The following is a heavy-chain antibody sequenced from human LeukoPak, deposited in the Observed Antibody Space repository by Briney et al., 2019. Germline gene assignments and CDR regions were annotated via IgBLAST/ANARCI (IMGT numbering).Heavy chain of an antibody. CDR3: ARSGQWLAPQLDY. D-gene: IGHD6-19*01. J-gene: IGHJ4*02. V-gene: IGHV1-3*01. CDR1: GYTFTNYA. Sequence: ASVKVSCKASGYTFTNYAMHWVRQAPGQRLEWMGWINAGNGNTKYSQKFQGRVTMTRDTSTSTVYMELSSLRSEDTAVYYCARSGQWLAPQLDYWGQGTLITVSS. CDR2: INAGNGNT.